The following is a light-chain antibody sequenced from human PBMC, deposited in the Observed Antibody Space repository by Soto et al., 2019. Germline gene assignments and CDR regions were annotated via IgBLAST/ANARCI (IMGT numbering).Light chain of an antibody. J-gene: IGKJ2*01. V-gene: IGKV4-1*01. CDR1: QSLLSTSDNKNY. CDR3: QHYYSSFHT. Sequence: DIVMAQSPASLAVSLGERATVNCRSSQSLLSTSDNKNYLAWYQHKPGQPPKALIYWASTRESGVPERFSGSGSGTEFSLTINSLQAEDVAVYYCQHYYSSFHTFGQGTKLEIK. CDR2: WAS.